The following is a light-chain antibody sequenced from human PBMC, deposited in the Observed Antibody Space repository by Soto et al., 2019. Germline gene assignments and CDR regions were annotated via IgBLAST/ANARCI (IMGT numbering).Light chain of an antibody. CDR2: DAF. Sequence: EIVLTQSPATLSLSPGERATLSCRASQSVSSYLAWYQKKVGQAPRTLIYDAFNRATGIRARFSGSGSGTEFTLTIRSLEPEDFAVYYCHPRNNLTWTFGQGTKVDNK. CDR1: QSVSSY. J-gene: IGKJ1*01. CDR3: HPRNNLTWT. V-gene: IGKV3-11*01.